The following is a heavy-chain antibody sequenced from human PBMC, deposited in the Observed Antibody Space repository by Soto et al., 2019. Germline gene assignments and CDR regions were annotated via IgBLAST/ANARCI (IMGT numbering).Heavy chain of an antibody. V-gene: IGHV4-34*01. Sequence: QVQLQQWGAGLLKPSETLSLTCAVYGGSFSGYYWSWIRQPPGKGLEWIGEINHSGSTNYNPSLKSRVTISVDTSKNHCSRELRSVTAADTAVYYCARDLEVVVAAKGHDWFDPWGQGTLVTVSS. CDR3: ARDLEVVVAAKGHDWFDP. D-gene: IGHD2-15*01. CDR1: GGSFSGYY. J-gene: IGHJ5*02. CDR2: INHSGST.